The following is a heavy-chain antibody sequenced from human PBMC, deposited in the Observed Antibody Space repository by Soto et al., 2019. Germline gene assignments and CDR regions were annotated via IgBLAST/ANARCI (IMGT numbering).Heavy chain of an antibody. J-gene: IGHJ6*02. CDR1: GFTFSSYA. D-gene: IGHD3-9*01. CDR2: ISGSGGST. V-gene: IGHV3-23*01. CDR3: AKVYFDWLLPLSMDV. Sequence: GGSLRLSCAASGFTFSSYAMSWVRQAPGKGLEWVSAISGSGGSTYYADSVKGRFTISRDNSKNTLYLQMNSLRAEDTAVYYCAKVYFDWLLPLSMDVWGQGTTVTVSS.